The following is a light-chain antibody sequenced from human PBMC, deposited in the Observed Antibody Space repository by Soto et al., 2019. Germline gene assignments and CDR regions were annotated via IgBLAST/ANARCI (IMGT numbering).Light chain of an antibody. CDR3: SSYTSSSTLV. Sequence: QSALTQPASVSGSPGQSITISCTGTSSDVGGYNYVSWYQQHPGKAPKLMIYAVSSRPSGVSQRFSGSKSGNTASQTISGRQAEVVADYYCSSYTSSSTLVFGTGAKVIV. V-gene: IGLV2-14*01. CDR2: AVS. CDR1: SSDVGGYNY. J-gene: IGLJ1*01.